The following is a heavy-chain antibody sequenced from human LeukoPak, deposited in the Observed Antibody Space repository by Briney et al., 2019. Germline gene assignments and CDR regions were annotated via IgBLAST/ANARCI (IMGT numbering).Heavy chain of an antibody. J-gene: IGHJ4*02. CDR3: AKARGYSYPDSLIDY. D-gene: IGHD5-18*01. CDR2: ISYDGSNK. CDR1: RFTFSSYG. Sequence: PGGSLRLSCAASRFTFSSYGMHWVRQAPGRGLEWVAVISYDGSNKYYADSVKGRFTISRDNSKNTLYLQMNSLRAEDTAVYYCAKARGYSYPDSLIDYWGQGTLVTVSS. V-gene: IGHV3-30*18.